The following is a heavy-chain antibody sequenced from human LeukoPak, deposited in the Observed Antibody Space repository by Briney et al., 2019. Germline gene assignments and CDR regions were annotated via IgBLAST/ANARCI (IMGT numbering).Heavy chain of an antibody. V-gene: IGHV1-2*02. CDR2: INPNSGGT. D-gene: IGHD3-22*01. J-gene: IGHJ4*02. Sequence: ASVKVSCKASGYTFTGYYTHWVRQAPGQGLEWMGWINPNSGGTNYAQKFQGRVTMTRDTSISTAYMELSRLRSDDTAVYYCARDTGDSSGYYLGYWGQGTLVTVSS. CDR3: ARDTGDSSGYYLGY. CDR1: GYTFTGYY.